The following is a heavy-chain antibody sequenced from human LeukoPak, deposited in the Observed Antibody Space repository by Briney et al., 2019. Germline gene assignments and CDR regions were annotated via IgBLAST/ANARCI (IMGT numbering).Heavy chain of an antibody. J-gene: IGHJ6*03. CDR3: ARDFCSGGSCYYYYYYMDV. V-gene: IGHV3-21*01. D-gene: IGHD2-15*01. Sequence: GGSLRLSCAASGFTFSSYSMNWVRQAPGKGLEWVSSTSSSSSYIYYADSVKGRFTISRDNAKNSLYLQMNSLGAEDTAVYYCARDFCSGGSCYYYYYYMDVWGKGTTVTASS. CDR1: GFTFSSYS. CDR2: TSSSSSYI.